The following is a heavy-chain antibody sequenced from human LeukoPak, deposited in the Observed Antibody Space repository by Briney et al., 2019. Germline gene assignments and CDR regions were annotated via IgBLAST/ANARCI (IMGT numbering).Heavy chain of an antibody. V-gene: IGHV3-11*04. Sequence: GESLKISCAASGFTFSDYYLSWIRQAPGKGLEWVSYISSSGSTIYYADSVKGRFTISRDDAKNSLYLQVNSLRADDTAVYYCARDRMGPFDYWGQGTPVTVSS. CDR1: GFTFSDYY. D-gene: IGHD2-8*01. CDR3: ARDRMGPFDY. CDR2: ISSSGSTI. J-gene: IGHJ4*02.